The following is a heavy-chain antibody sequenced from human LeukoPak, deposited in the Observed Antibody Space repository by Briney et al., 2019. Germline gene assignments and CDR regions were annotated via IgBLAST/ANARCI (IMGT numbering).Heavy chain of an antibody. V-gene: IGHV1-69*05. Sequence: GASVKVSCKASGGTFSSYAISWVRQAPGQGLEWMGGIIPIFGTANYAQKFQGRVTITTDESTSTAYMELSSLRSEDTAVYYCARDIRGDYNYYYYYYMDVWGKGTTVTVSS. CDR1: GGTFSSYA. CDR2: IIPIFGTA. J-gene: IGHJ6*03. CDR3: ARDIRGDYNYYYYYYMDV. D-gene: IGHD4-17*01.